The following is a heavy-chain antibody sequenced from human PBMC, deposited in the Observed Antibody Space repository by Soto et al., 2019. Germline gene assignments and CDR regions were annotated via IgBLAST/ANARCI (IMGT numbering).Heavy chain of an antibody. J-gene: IGHJ4*02. CDR1: GFIFGDYA. Sequence: EVRLVESGGGLVQPGRSLRLSCAASGFIFGDYAMHWVRQVPGKGLEWVSVISANSGYIVYADSVKGRFTISRDNARNSRYLQMSSLGIEDTAFYYCAKGFSYGDYRYYFDYWGQGTLVTVSS. V-gene: IGHV3-9*01. D-gene: IGHD4-17*01. CDR3: AKGFSYGDYRYYFDY. CDR2: ISANSGYI.